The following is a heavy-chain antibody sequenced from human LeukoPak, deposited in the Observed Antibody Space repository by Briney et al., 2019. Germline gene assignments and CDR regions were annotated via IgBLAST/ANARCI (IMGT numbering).Heavy chain of an antibody. CDR3: ARVYFNYGMDV. V-gene: IGHV1-2*02. CDR2: INPNSGDT. Sequence: ASVKVPCKASGYTFTDYYMHWVRQAPGQGLEWMGWINPNSGDTKYAQRFQGRVTMTRDTSINTAFMELGRLTSDDTAVFYCARVYFNYGMDVWGQGTTVTVSS. J-gene: IGHJ6*02. CDR1: GYTFTDYY.